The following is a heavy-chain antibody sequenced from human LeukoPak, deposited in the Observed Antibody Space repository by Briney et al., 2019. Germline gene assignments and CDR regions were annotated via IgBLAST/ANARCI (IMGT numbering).Heavy chain of an antibody. CDR3: AKDGLLWFGEFPSDHYYYYYMDV. Sequence: GGSLRLSCAASGFTFDDYAMHWVRQAPGKGLEWVSAISASGGSTHYADSVKGRFTISRDNSKNTLYLQMNSLRAEDTAVYYCAKDGLLWFGEFPSDHYYYYYMDVWGKGTTVTISS. D-gene: IGHD3-10*01. CDR1: GFTFDDYA. V-gene: IGHV3-23*01. CDR2: ISASGGST. J-gene: IGHJ6*03.